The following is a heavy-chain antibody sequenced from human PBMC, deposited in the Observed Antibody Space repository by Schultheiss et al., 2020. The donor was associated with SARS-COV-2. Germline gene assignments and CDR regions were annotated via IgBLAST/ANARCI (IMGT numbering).Heavy chain of an antibody. Sequence: GGSLRLSCSASGFTFRSYAMHWVRQAPGKGLEWVAVISYDGSNKYYADSVKGRFTISRDNSKNTLYLQMNSLRAEDTAVYYCAKDVQAGKGSYNFDYWGQGTLVTVSS. CDR2: ISYDGSNK. V-gene: IGHV3-30-3*01. J-gene: IGHJ4*02. CDR3: AKDVQAGKGSYNFDY. CDR1: GFTFRSYA. D-gene: IGHD6-19*01.